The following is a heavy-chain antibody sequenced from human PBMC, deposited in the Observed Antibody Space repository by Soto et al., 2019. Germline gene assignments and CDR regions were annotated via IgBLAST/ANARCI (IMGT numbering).Heavy chain of an antibody. D-gene: IGHD3-9*01. J-gene: IGHJ5*02. V-gene: IGHV4-34*01. CDR2: ANHSGST. Sequence: PSETLSLTCAVYGGSFSGYYWSWIRQPPGKGLEWIGEANHSGSTNYNPSLKSRVTISVDTSKNQFSLKLSSVTAADTAVYYCARGWSRLVIIRFDPWGQGTLVTVSS. CDR3: ARGWSRLVIIRFDP. CDR1: GGSFSGYY.